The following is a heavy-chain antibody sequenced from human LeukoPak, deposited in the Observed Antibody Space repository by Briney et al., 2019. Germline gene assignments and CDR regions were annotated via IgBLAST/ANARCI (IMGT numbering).Heavy chain of an antibody. D-gene: IGHD3-22*01. CDR2: FDPEDGET. Sequence: ASVKVSCKVSGYTLTELSMHWVRQAPGKGLEWRGGFDPEDGETIYAQKFQGRVTMTEDTSTDTAYMELSSLRSEDTAVYYCAKDGSSGYFAEYFQHWGQGTPVTVSS. J-gene: IGHJ1*01. CDR3: AKDGSSGYFAEYFQH. V-gene: IGHV1-24*01. CDR1: GYTLTELS.